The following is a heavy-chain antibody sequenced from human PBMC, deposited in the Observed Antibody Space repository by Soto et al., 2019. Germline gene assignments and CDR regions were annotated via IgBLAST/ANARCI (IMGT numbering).Heavy chain of an antibody. J-gene: IGHJ4*02. CDR1: GGSIIDGQTY. CDR3: ARDAPGVAPY. CDR2: INYRGTT. D-gene: IGHD2-15*01. Sequence: SETLSLTCTVSGGSIIDGQTYLNWIRQHPERGLEWMGYINYRGTTNYSPALKSRILISIDTSKNQFSLRLTSVTAADTAVYYCARDAPGVAPYWGPGTLVTVSS. V-gene: IGHV4-31*03.